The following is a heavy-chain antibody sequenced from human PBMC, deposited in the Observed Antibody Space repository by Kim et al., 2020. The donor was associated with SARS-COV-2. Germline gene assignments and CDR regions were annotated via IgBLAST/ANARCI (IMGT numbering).Heavy chain of an antibody. CDR3: AKEGIAAAGNRAAAIDY. D-gene: IGHD6-13*01. J-gene: IGHJ4*02. V-gene: IGHV3-21*06. CDR2: ITSSGIYA. Sequence: GGSLRLSCVAPGFTFSNYSMHWVRQAPGKGLEWVSSITSSGIYAYYAESLKGRFTISRDHAKNSVFLQMNSLRADDTALYFCAKEGIAAAGNRAAAIDYWGQGTLVTVSS. CDR1: GFTFSNYS.